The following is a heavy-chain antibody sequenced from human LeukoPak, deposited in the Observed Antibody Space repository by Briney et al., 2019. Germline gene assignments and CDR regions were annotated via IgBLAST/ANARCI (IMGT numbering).Heavy chain of an antibody. D-gene: IGHD6-13*01. Sequence: GGSLRLSCAASGFTFSSYGMHWVRQTPGKGLEWVPAISGSGGSTYYADSVKGRFTISRDNSKNTLYLQMNSLRAEDTAVYYCANPMMAAAAGTSWGQGTLVTVSS. CDR3: ANPMMAAAAGTS. V-gene: IGHV3-23*01. CDR2: ISGSGGST. CDR1: GFTFSSYG. J-gene: IGHJ4*02.